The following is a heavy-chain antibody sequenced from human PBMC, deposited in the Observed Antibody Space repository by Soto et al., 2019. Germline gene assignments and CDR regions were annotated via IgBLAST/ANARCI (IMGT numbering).Heavy chain of an antibody. V-gene: IGHV4-59*08. J-gene: IGHJ6*03. Sequence: SETLSLTCTVSGGSISSYYWSWIRQPPGKGLEWIGYTYYSGSTNYNPSLKSRVTISVDTSKNQFSLKLSSVTAADTAVYYCARLVTPATYDILNYYYYMDVWGKGTTVTVSS. CDR1: GGSISSYY. CDR3: ARLVTPATYDILNYYYYMDV. CDR2: TYYSGST. D-gene: IGHD3-9*01.